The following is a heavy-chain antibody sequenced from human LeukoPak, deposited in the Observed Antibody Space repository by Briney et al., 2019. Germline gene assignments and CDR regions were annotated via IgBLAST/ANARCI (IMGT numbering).Heavy chain of an antibody. CDR2: ISWDGGST. CDR3: AKDNSCSSTSCYAGGFYYYYYGMDV. CDR1: GFTFDDYA. Sequence: GGSLRLSCAASGFTFDDYAMHWVRQAPGKGLEWVSLISWDGGSTYYEDSVKGRFTISRDNSKNSLYLQMNSLRAEDTALYYCAKDNSCSSTSCYAGGFYYYYYGMDVWGKGTTVTVSS. D-gene: IGHD2-2*01. V-gene: IGHV3-43D*04. J-gene: IGHJ6*04.